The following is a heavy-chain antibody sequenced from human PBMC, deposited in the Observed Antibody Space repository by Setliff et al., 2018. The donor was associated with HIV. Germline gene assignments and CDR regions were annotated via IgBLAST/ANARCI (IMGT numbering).Heavy chain of an antibody. CDR2: IYSSGNT. D-gene: IGHD1-1*01. CDR3: ARGGDGYNPGGGTFDH. V-gene: IGHV4-61*02. Sequence: PSETLSLTCTVSGVSINSGNYYWGWIRQPAGKRLEWIGRIYSSGNTNYNPSLKSRVTISADTSKNQFSLRLKSVTAAETAVYYCARGGDGYNPGGGTFDHWGQGTLVTV. J-gene: IGHJ4*02. CDR1: GVSINSGNYY.